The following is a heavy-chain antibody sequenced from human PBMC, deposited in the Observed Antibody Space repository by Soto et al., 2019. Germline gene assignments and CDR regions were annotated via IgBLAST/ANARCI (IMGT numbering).Heavy chain of an antibody. Sequence: GGSLRLSCSASGFTFKSHAMHWVRQAPGKGLEYVSSIRTSGETTFYADAVKGRFIVSRDNSNNTLDLQMTSLKYEDSGVYYCVKGRAKHCSGRTCGLWMDLWGQGTTVTVSS. V-gene: IGHV3-64D*06. CDR3: VKGRAKHCSGRTCGLWMDL. CDR2: IRTSGETT. J-gene: IGHJ6*02. CDR1: GFTFKSHA. D-gene: IGHD6-19*01.